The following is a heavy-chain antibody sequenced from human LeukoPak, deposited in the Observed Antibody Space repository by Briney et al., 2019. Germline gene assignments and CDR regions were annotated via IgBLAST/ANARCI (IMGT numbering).Heavy chain of an antibody. D-gene: IGHD3/OR15-3a*01. J-gene: IGHJ5*02. CDR2: MNPNSGNT. Sequence: ASVKVSCKASGYTFTNYDINWVRQATGQGLEGLGWMNPNSGNTGYAQKFQGRVTITRNTSISTAYMELSSLTSEDTAVYYCARGRDWLRWFDPWGQGTLVTVSS. CDR3: ARGRDWLRWFDP. CDR1: GYTFTNYD. V-gene: IGHV1-8*01.